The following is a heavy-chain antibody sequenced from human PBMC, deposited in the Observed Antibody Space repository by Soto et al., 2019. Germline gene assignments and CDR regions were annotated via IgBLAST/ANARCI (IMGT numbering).Heavy chain of an antibody. CDR3: ARDTNALSY. CDR1: GFTFSNHR. CDR2: IESDGSRT. D-gene: IGHD2-2*01. Sequence: EVQLVESGGGLVQPGGSLRLSCAASGFTFSNHRMHWVRQVPGKGLVWVSCIESDGSRTTYADSVKGRLTISRDNAKNTVYLQMNSLRVDDPAVYYCARDTNALSYWGQGTLVTVSS. J-gene: IGHJ4*02. V-gene: IGHV3-74*01.